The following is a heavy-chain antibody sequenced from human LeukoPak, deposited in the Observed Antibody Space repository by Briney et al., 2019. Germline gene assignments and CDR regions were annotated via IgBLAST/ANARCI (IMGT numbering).Heavy chain of an antibody. D-gene: IGHD3-10*01. CDR3: ARDYYGSGGFDY. J-gene: IGHJ4*02. V-gene: IGHV1-69*05. CDR1: GGTFSSYA. Sequence: SVKVSCKASGGTFSSYAISWVRQAPGQGLEWMGRIIPIFGTANYAQKFQGRVTITTDESTSTAYMELGSLRSEDTAVYYCARDYYGSGGFDYWGQGTLVTVCS. CDR2: IIPIFGTA.